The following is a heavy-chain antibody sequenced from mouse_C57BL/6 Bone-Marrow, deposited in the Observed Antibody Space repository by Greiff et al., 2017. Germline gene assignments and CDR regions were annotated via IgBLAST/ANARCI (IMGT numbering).Heavy chain of an antibody. CDR1: GFTFSSYA. D-gene: IGHD1-1*01. J-gene: IGHJ3*01. Sequence: EVKLVESGGGLVKPGGSLKLSCAASGFTFSSYAMSRVRQTPEKRLEWVATISDGGSYTYYPDNVKGRFTISRDNAKNNLYLQMSHLKSEDTAMYYCAREDYGSSQFAYWGQGTLVTVSA. CDR2: ISDGGSYT. CDR3: AREDYGSSQFAY. V-gene: IGHV5-4*01.